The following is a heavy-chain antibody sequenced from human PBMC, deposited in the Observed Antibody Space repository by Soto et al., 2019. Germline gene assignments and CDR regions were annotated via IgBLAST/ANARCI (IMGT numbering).Heavy chain of an antibody. J-gene: IGHJ4*02. CDR3: TKDRIIMIRGVLIFHY. D-gene: IGHD3-10*01. V-gene: IGHV1-3*01. Sequence: ASVKVSCKAFGYTLSNYALHWVRQAPGQRPEWMGWINPDNGNTKYSQKFQGRITITRDTSASTAYIELDSLKSEDTVVYYCTKDRIIMIRGVLIFHYWGQGTLVTVSS. CDR1: GYTLSNYA. CDR2: INPDNGNT.